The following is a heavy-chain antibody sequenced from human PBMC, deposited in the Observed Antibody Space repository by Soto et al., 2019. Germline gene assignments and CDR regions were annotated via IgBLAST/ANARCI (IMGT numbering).Heavy chain of an antibody. J-gene: IGHJ6*02. V-gene: IGHV1-2*02. CDR3: AGGVPTQARVVKRGYYGMDV. Sequence: ASVKVSCKASGYTFTGYYMHWVRQAPGQGLEWMGWINPNSGGTNYAQKFQGGVTMTRDTSISTAYMELSRLRSDDTAVYYCAGGVPTQARVVKRGYYGMDVWGQGTTVTVSS. CDR1: GYTFTGYY. CDR2: INPNSGGT. D-gene: IGHD3-22*01.